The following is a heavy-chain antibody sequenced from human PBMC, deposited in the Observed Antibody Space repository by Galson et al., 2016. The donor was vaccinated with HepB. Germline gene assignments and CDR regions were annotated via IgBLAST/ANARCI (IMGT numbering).Heavy chain of an antibody. V-gene: IGHV1-69*13. CDR2: IIPIFGTA. J-gene: IGHJ2*01. CDR3: AKERLRGGLPWYFDL. CDR1: GGTFSNYA. Sequence: SVKVSCKASGGTFSNYAITWVRQAPGQGLEWMGGIIPIFGTADYSQKFQGRVTITADESTSTAYMEMSSLRSEDTAVYYCAKERLRGGLPWYFDLWGRGTLVTVSS. D-gene: IGHD6-25*01.